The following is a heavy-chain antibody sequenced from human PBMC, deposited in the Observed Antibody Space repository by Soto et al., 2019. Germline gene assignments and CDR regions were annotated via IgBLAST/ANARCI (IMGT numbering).Heavy chain of an antibody. Sequence: PGGSLRLSCAASGFTFSDYYMSWIRQAPGKGLEWVSYISSSGSTIYYADSVKGRFTISRDNAKNSLYLQMNSLRAEDTAVYYCAGGSYYDSSGTWPAWGQGTLVTVSS. V-gene: IGHV3-11*01. CDR2: ISSSGSTI. D-gene: IGHD3-22*01. J-gene: IGHJ4*02. CDR3: AGGSYYDSSGTWPA. CDR1: GFTFSDYY.